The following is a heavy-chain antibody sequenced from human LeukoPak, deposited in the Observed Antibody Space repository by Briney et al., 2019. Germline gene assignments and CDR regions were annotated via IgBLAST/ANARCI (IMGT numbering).Heavy chain of an antibody. Sequence: PSETLSLTCTVSGGSISSSSYYWGWIRQPPGKGLEWIGSIYYSGSTYYNPSLKSRVTISVDTSKNQFSLKLSSVTAADTAVYYCAREGAAAGYNWFDPWGQGTLVTASS. V-gene: IGHV4-39*07. J-gene: IGHJ5*02. CDR3: AREGAAAGYNWFDP. CDR1: GGSISSSSYY. CDR2: IYYSGST. D-gene: IGHD6-13*01.